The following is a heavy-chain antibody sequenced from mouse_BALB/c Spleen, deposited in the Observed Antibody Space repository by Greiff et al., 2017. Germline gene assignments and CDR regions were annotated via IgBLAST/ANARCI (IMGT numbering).Heavy chain of an antibody. Sequence: QVHVKQSGAELAKPGASVKMSCKASGYTFTNFWMHWVKQRPGQGLEWIGYINPSTGYTEYNQKFKDEATLTADKSSSTAYMQLSSLTSEDSAVYYCARGEGFYAMDYWGQGTSVTVSS. CDR1: GYTFTNFW. CDR3: ARGEGFYAMDY. J-gene: IGHJ4*01. CDR2: INPSTGYT. V-gene: IGHV1-7*01.